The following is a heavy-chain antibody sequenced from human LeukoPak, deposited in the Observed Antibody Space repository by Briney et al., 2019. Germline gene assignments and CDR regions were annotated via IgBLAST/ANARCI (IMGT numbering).Heavy chain of an antibody. V-gene: IGHV3-7*01. CDR1: GFTFSHFW. Sequence: GGSLRLSCAASGFTFSHFWMSWVRQAPGKGLEWVAYIKKTGSETYYVDSVKGRFTITRDNTRNSLFLQMYSLRDEDTAVYYCAASSGDYVDYWGQGTLVTVSS. D-gene: IGHD4-17*01. J-gene: IGHJ4*02. CDR2: IKKTGSET. CDR3: AASSGDYVDY.